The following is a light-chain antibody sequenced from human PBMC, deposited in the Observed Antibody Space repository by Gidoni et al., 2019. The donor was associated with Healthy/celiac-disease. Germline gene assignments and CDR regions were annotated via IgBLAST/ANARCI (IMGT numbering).Light chain of an antibody. V-gene: IGLV3-9*01. J-gene: IGLJ3*02. CDR3: QVWDSSTGV. CDR2: RDS. Sequence: SYELTQPLSVSVALGQTARITGGGNNIGSKKVHWYQQKPGQAPVLVIYRDSNRPSGIPGRFSGSNSGNTATLTISRAQAGDEADYYCQVWDSSTGVFGGGTKLTVL. CDR1: NIGSKK.